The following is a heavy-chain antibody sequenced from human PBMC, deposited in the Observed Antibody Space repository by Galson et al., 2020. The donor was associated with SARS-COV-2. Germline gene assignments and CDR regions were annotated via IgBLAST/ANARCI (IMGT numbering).Heavy chain of an antibody. CDR2: MSYGRNT. Sequence: SETLSLTCTVSGGSIGRSYWSWIRQTPGKGLEWIGYMSYGRNTKYNPSLQSRASISIDTSENQFSLNLNSVTAADAAVYYCAKASDSGLYWGYWFDPWGQGILVIVSS. J-gene: IGHJ5*02. CDR1: GGSIGRSY. D-gene: IGHD3-16*01. CDR3: AKASDSGLYWGYWFDP. V-gene: IGHV4-59*13.